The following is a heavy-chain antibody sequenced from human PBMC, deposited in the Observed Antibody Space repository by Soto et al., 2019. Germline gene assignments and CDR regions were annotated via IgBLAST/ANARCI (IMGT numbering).Heavy chain of an antibody. CDR3: AISHVATPIVVVVAAVDY. CDR1: GGTFSSYA. D-gene: IGHD2-15*01. V-gene: IGHV1-69*13. CDR2: IIPIFGTA. J-gene: IGHJ4*02. Sequence: SVKVSCKASGGTFSSYAISWVRQAPGQGLEWMGGIIPIFGTANYAQKSQGRVTITADESTSTAYMELSSLRSEDTAVYYCAISHVATPIVVVVAAVDYWGQGTLVTVSS.